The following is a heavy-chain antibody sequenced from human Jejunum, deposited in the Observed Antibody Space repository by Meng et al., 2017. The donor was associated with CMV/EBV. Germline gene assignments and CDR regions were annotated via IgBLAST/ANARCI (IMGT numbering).Heavy chain of an antibody. CDR1: GSPFSSDA. CDR3: AGGDYGGYYY. D-gene: IGHD5-12*01. CDR2: ISKTGGTT. J-gene: IGHJ4*02. Sequence: GSGSPFSSDAMSWVRQAPGQGLEWVSTISKTGGTTFYADSVKGRFAISRDNSKNTLNLQMNSLRAEDTAVYYCAGGDYGGYYYWGQGTRVTVSS. V-gene: IGHV3-23*01.